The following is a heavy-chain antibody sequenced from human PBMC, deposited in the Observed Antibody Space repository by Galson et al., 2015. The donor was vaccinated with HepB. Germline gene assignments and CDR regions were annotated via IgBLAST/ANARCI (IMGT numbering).Heavy chain of an antibody. CDR2: IVVGSGNT. D-gene: IGHD3-16*01. Sequence: SVKVSCTASGFSFTSSAVQWVRQARGQRLEWIGWIVVGSGNTNYAQKFQERVTITRDMSTSTAYMELSSLRSEDTAVYYCAAVMGLDDAFDIWGQGTMVTVSS. V-gene: IGHV1-58*01. CDR1: GFSFTSSA. CDR3: AAVMGLDDAFDI. J-gene: IGHJ3*02.